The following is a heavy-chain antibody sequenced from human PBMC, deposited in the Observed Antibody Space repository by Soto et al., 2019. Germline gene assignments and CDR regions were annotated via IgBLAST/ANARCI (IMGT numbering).Heavy chain of an antibody. CDR3: TTVTAVGSRWFGLHPLAAFDY. CDR1: RFSFHSYG. Sequence: VQQVESGGGVVQPGRSLRLSCTVSRFSFHSYGMHSIRQAPGKGLEWVAVISYDGNNKYYADSVKVRFTISRDKSNTSLYQQMASLRTEHTAVYYCTTVTAVGSRWFGLHPLAAFDYWGQGTLVTVSS. D-gene: IGHD3-10*01. V-gene: IGHV3-30*03. J-gene: IGHJ4*02. CDR2: ISYDGNNK.